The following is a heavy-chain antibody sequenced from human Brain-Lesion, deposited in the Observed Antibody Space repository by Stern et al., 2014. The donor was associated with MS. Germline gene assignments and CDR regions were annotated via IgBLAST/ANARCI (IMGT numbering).Heavy chain of an antibody. D-gene: IGHD4-23*01. Sequence: QLVESGSGLVKPSQTLSLTCVVSGGSIGSGGHSWGWIRQPPGQGLEGVGYIYHSGSPFYNPSLESRVTISIDRSKNQFSLKLISVTAADAAVYYCARTSVVTPSDDVFDIWGQGTMVTVSS. J-gene: IGHJ3*02. CDR3: ARTSVVTPSDDVFDI. CDR2: IYHSGSP. V-gene: IGHV4-30-2*01. CDR1: GGSIGSGGHS.